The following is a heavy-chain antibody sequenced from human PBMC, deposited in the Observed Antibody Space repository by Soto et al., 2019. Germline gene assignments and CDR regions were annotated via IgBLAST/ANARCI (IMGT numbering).Heavy chain of an antibody. J-gene: IGHJ4*02. V-gene: IGHV4-59*01. CDR2: IYYSGST. Sequence: SETLSLTCTVSGGSISSYYWSWIRQPPGKGLEWIGYIYYSGSTNYNPSLKSRVTISVDTSKNQFSLKLSSVTAADTAVYYCARTDSSSWSPAFDYWGQGTLVTVSS. D-gene: IGHD6-13*01. CDR1: GGSISSYY. CDR3: ARTDSSSWSPAFDY.